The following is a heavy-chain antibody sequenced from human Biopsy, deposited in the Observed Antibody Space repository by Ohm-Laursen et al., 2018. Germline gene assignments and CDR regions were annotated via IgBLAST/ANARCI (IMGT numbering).Heavy chain of an antibody. Sequence: SLRLSCTASGFTFSGHAMSWVRQAPGKGLECVSIINGGGGSTWYSDPVKGRFTISRDNSKNTLYLQMNSLRAEDTAMYYCARDRGYYSDRTVPGYFDLWGRGTLVTVSS. J-gene: IGHJ2*01. CDR1: GFTFSGHA. CDR3: ARDRGYYSDRTVPGYFDL. CDR2: INGGGGST. D-gene: IGHD3-22*01. V-gene: IGHV3-23*01.